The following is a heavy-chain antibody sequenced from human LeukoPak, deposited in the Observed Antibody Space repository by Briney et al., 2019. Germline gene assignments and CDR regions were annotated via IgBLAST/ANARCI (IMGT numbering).Heavy chain of an antibody. Sequence: ASVKVSCKASGYTFTSYAMHWVRQAPGQRLEWMGWINAGNGNTKYSQKFQGRVTITRDTSASTAYMELSSLRSEDTAVYYCASGGSRSWYYYYYGMDVWGQGTTVTVSS. CDR2: INAGNGNT. J-gene: IGHJ6*02. CDR1: GYTFTSYA. D-gene: IGHD6-13*01. V-gene: IGHV1-3*01. CDR3: ASGGSRSWYYYYYGMDV.